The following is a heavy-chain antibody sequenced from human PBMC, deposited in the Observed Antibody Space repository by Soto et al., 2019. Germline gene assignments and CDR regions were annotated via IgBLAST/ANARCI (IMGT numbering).Heavy chain of an antibody. V-gene: IGHV3-30-3*01. CDR2: MSPGGNSQ. CDR1: GFNFNIHA. D-gene: IGHD3-22*01. CDR3: ASGAAFYYDTSRY. Sequence: GGSLRLSCAAPGFNFNIHALHWIRQAPGEGLEWVAVMSPGGNSQYYADSVKGRFTISRDTSKSTLYLQMTSLRPEDTAVYYCASGAAFYYDTSRYWGQGTLVTSPQ. J-gene: IGHJ4*02.